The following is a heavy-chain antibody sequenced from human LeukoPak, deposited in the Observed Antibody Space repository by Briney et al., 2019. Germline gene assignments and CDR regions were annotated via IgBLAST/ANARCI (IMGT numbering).Heavy chain of an antibody. D-gene: IGHD3-9*01. CDR2: IYYSGST. Sequence: SETLSLTCTVSGGFVSSGSYYWSWIRQPPGKGLEWIGYIYYSGSTNYNPSLKSRVTISVDTSKNQFSLKLGSVTAADTAVYYCARDGLRYFDWLLGFDPWGQGTLVTVSS. CDR1: GGFVSSGSYY. V-gene: IGHV4-61*01. J-gene: IGHJ5*02. CDR3: ARDGLRYFDWLLGFDP.